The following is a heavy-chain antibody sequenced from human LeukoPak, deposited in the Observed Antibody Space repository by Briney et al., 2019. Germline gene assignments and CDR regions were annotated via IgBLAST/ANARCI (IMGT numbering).Heavy chain of an antibody. CDR2: ISGDGGST. Sequence: GGSLRLSCAASGLTFDDYAMHWVRQAPGKGLEWVSLISGDGGSTYYADSVKGRFTISRDNSKNSLYLQMNSLRTEDTALYYCAKDIWGGYSGYDSYYFDYWGQGTLVTVSS. CDR1: GLTFDDYA. D-gene: IGHD5-12*01. CDR3: AKDIWGGYSGYDSYYFDY. J-gene: IGHJ4*02. V-gene: IGHV3-43*02.